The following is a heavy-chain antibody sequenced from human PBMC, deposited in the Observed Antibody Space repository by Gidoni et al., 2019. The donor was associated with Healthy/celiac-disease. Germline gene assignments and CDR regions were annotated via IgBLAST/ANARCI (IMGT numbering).Heavy chain of an antibody. J-gene: IGHJ4*02. CDR1: GFTFSSYG. CDR2: IRYDGSNK. CDR3: AKEPHDYSN. Sequence: QVQLVESGGGVVQPGGSLRLSCAASGFTFSSYGMHWVRQAPGKGLEWVAFIRYDGSNKYYADSVKGRFTISRDNSKNTLYLQMNSLRAEDTAVYYCAKEPHDYSNWGQGTLVTVSS. D-gene: IGHD4-4*01. V-gene: IGHV3-30*02.